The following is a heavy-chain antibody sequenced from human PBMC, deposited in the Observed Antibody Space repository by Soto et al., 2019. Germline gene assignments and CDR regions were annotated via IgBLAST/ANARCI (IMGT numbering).Heavy chain of an antibody. CDR1: GFTFSSYS. J-gene: IGHJ6*02. V-gene: IGHV3-21*01. CDR2: ISSSSSYI. Sequence: GGSLRLSCAASGFTFSSYSMNWVSQAPGKGLEWVSSISSSSSYIYYADSVKGRFTISRDNAKNSLYLQMNSLRAEDTAVYYCARGFTIFGVVPYYYYGMDVWGQGTTVTVSS. D-gene: IGHD3-3*01. CDR3: ARGFTIFGVVPYYYYGMDV.